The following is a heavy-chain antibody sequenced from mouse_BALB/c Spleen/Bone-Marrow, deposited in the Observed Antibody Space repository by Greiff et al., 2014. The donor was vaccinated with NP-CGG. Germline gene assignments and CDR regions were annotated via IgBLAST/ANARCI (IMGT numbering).Heavy chain of an antibody. J-gene: IGHJ1*01. Sequence: VQLQQSGPVLVKPGASVKISCKASGYTFTDYYINWVKQKPGQGLEWIGWIYPGGGNTKYNEKFKGKATLTVDTSSSTAYMQLSSLTSEDTAVYFCARPPYYYGSSYYWYFDVWGAGTTVTVSS. D-gene: IGHD1-1*01. CDR2: IYPGGGNT. CDR3: ARPPYYYGSSYYWYFDV. CDR1: GYTFTDYY. V-gene: IGHV1-84*02.